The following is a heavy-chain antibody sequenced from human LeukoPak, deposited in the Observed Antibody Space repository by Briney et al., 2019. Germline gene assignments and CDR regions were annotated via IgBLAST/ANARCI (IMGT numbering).Heavy chain of an antibody. CDR3: ARSTSFGVVIID. V-gene: IGHV4-61*02. CDR1: GGSISSGGFY. Sequence: SETLSLTCTVSGGSISSGGFYWSWIRQPAGKGLEWIGRIYISGSTNYNPSLQSRVTISVDTSKNQLSLKLRSVTAADTAVYYCARSTSFGVVIIDWGQGTLVTVSS. D-gene: IGHD3-3*01. J-gene: IGHJ4*02. CDR2: IYISGST.